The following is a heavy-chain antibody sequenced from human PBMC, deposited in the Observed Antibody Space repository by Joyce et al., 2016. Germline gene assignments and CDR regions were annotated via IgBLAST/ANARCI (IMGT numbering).Heavy chain of an antibody. CDR3: ARDMWRSPGMGGYYFDY. V-gene: IGHV3-66*01. J-gene: IGHJ4*02. Sequence: DVQLVESGGVLVQPGGSLRLSCTASGFTVGGNYMSWVRQVPGKGLEWVAVIHSGGDTFYADFVKGRFTISRDNSMNPFSLQMNSLRAEDSAVYYCARDMWRSPGMGGYYFDYWGQGTLVTVSS. CDR1: GFTVGGNY. CDR2: IHSGGDT. D-gene: IGHD1-14*01.